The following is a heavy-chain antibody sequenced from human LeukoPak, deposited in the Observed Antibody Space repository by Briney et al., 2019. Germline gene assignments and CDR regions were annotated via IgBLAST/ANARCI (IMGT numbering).Heavy chain of an antibody. CDR1: GYTFTGYY. CDR3: ARARIAVAGTLNWFDP. V-gene: IGHV1-2*06. Sequence: ASVKVSCKASGYTFTGYYMHWVRQAPGQGLEWMGRINPNSGGTNYAQKFQGRVTMTRDTSISTAYMELSRLRSDDTAVYDCARARIAVAGTLNWFDPWGQGTLVTVSS. CDR2: INPNSGGT. D-gene: IGHD6-19*01. J-gene: IGHJ5*02.